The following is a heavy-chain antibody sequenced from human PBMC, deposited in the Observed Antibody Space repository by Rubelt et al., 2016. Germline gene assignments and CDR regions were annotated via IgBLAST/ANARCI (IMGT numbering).Heavy chain of an antibody. CDR2: ISSSSSYI. CDR1: GFTFSSYS. D-gene: IGHD2-2*02. J-gene: IGHJ3*02. Sequence: QLVESGGGLVKPGGSLRLSCAASGFTFSSYSMNWVRQAPGKGLEWVSSISSSSSYIYYADSVKGRFTISRDNAKTSLYLQMNSLRAEDTAVYYCARSADYTWHAFDIWGQGTVVTVSS. CDR3: ARSADYTWHAFDI. V-gene: IGHV3-21*01.